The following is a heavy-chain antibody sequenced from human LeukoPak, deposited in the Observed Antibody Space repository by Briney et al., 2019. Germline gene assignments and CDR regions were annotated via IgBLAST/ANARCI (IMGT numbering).Heavy chain of an antibody. CDR3: ARVTSSSSGYYYDYGFDY. Sequence: ASVKVSCKASGYTFTSYGISWVRQAPGQGLEWMGWISAYNGNTNYAQKLQGRVTMTTDTSTSTAYMELRSLRSDDTAVYYCARVTSSSSGYYYDYGFDYWGQGTLVTVSS. D-gene: IGHD3-22*01. CDR1: GYTFTSYG. CDR2: ISAYNGNT. J-gene: IGHJ4*02. V-gene: IGHV1-18*01.